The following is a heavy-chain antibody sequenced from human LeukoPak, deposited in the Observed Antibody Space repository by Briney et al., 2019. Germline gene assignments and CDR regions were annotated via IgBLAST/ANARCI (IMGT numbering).Heavy chain of an antibody. Sequence: SETLSPTCTVSGGSISSSSYYWGWIRQPPGKGLEWIGSIYYSGSTYYNPSLKSRVTISVDTSKNQFSLKLSSVTAADTAVYYCARHTSIAAALYFDYWGQGTLVTVSS. V-gene: IGHV4-39*01. CDR3: ARHTSIAAALYFDY. CDR1: GGSISSSSYY. D-gene: IGHD6-13*01. J-gene: IGHJ4*02. CDR2: IYYSGST.